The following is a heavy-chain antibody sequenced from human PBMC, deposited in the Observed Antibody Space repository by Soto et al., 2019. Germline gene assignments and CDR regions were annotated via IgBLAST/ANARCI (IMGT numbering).Heavy chain of an antibody. J-gene: IGHJ4*02. Sequence: ASVKVSCKASGGTFSSYAISWVRQAPGQGLEWMGGIIPIFGTANYAQKFQGRVTITADKSTSTAYMELSSLRSEDTAVYYCATGLHTYYYDSSGYYPFDYWGQGTLVTVPS. D-gene: IGHD3-22*01. CDR2: IIPIFGTA. V-gene: IGHV1-69*06. CDR1: GGTFSSYA. CDR3: ATGLHTYYYDSSGYYPFDY.